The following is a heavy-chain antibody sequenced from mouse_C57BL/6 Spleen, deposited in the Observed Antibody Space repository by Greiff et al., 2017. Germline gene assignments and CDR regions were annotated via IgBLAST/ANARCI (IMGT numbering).Heavy chain of an antibody. Sequence: EVKLQESGAELVRPGSSVKMSCKTSGYTFTSYGINWVKQRPGQGLEWIGYIYIGNGYTEYNEKFKGKATLTSDTSSSTAYMQLSSLASEDSAIYVCARSSYAPGYFDVWGTGTTVTVSS. CDR2: IYIGNGYT. D-gene: IGHD3-3*01. J-gene: IGHJ1*03. V-gene: IGHV1-58*01. CDR1: GYTFTSYG. CDR3: ARSSYAPGYFDV.